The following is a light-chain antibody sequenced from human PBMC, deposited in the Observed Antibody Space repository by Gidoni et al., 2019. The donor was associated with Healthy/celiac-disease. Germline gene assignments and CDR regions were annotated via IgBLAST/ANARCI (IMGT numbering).Light chain of an antibody. CDR2: KAS. CDR3: QQYNSFSELT. Sequence: DIQMTQSPSTLSASVGDRVTITCRASQSISSWLAWYQQKPGNAPKLLIYKASSLESGVPSRFSGSVSGTEFTLTISSLQPDDFATYYCQQYNSFSELTFGGGTKVEIK. CDR1: QSISSW. V-gene: IGKV1-5*03. J-gene: IGKJ4*01.